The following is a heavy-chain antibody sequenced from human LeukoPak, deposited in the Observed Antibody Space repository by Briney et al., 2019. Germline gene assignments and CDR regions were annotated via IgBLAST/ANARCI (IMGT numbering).Heavy chain of an antibody. CDR1: GFTFSSYS. CDR3: ARPNMVRGVSDAFDI. J-gene: IGHJ3*02. CDR2: ISSSSSYI. V-gene: IGHV3-21*01. D-gene: IGHD3-10*01. Sequence: PGGSLRLSCAASGFTFSSYSMNWVRQAPGKGLEWVSFISSSSSYIYYADSVKGRFTISRDNAKNSLYLQMNSLRAEDTAVYYCARPNMVRGVSDAFDIWGQGTMVTVSS.